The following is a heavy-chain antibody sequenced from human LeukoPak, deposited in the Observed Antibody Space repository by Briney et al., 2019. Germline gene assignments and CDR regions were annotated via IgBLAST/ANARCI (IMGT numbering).Heavy chain of an antibody. D-gene: IGHD1-14*01. J-gene: IGHJ3*02. V-gene: IGHV3-53*01. CDR2: IYSGGST. CDR3: ARAPRRPGDAFDI. Sequence: PGGSLRLSCAAPGFSFSTYGMCWVRQAPGKGPEWVSVIYSGGSTYYGDSVKGRFTISRDNSKNTLYLQMNNLRVEDTAVYYCARAPRRPGDAFDIWGQGTMVTVSS. CDR1: GFSFSTYG.